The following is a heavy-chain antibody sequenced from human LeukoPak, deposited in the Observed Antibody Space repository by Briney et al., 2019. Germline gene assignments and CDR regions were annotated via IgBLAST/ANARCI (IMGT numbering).Heavy chain of an antibody. V-gene: IGHV3-7*05. CDR3: ARDSHSSGSFDY. CDR1: GFMFSNYW. CDR2: IRHDGNEK. D-gene: IGHD6-19*01. Sequence: PGGSPRLSCAASGFMFSNYWVPGVRPPPGKGLEWVANIRHDGNEKYYVDSVKGRFTIARDNAMNSLHLQMNSLRGEDTAVYYCARDSHSSGSFDYWGQGTLVTVSS. J-gene: IGHJ4*02.